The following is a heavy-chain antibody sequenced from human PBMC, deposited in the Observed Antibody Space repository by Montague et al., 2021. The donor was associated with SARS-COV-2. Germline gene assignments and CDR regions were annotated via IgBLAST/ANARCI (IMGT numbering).Heavy chain of an antibody. J-gene: IGHJ4*02. CDR2: VDYSGNT. V-gene: IGHV4-39*01. Sequence: SETLSLTCTVTSGPISGSSDHWGWIRQSPGKGLEWIASVDYSGNTYYSPSLKSRLTISVDTSKNQFSLKLNSVTAADTALYYCARREYSYGWGDWGQGTLVTVSS. D-gene: IGHD5-18*01. CDR3: ARREYSYGWGD. CDR1: SGPISGSSDH.